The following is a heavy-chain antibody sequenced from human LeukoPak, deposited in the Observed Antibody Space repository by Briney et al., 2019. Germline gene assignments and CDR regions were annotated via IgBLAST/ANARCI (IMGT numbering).Heavy chain of an antibody. Sequence: SETLSLTCTVSGGSISSYYWSWIRQPPGKGLEWIGYIYYSGSTNYNPSLKSRVTISVDTSKNQFSLKLSSVTAADTAAYYCARDTPSYGFDYWGQGTLVTVSS. J-gene: IGHJ4*02. V-gene: IGHV4-59*01. CDR3: ARDTPSYGFDY. D-gene: IGHD4-17*01. CDR1: GGSISSYY. CDR2: IYYSGST.